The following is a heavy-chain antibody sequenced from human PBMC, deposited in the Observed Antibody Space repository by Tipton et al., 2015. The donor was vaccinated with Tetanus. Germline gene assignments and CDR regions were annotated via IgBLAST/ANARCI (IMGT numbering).Heavy chain of an antibody. CDR3: ARGGNEYGDPPDY. V-gene: IGHV4-31*03. CDR1: GGSVRGGSYY. Sequence: TLSLTCTVSGGSVRGGSYYWSWIRHHPRKGLEWIGYIYYRGSIHYNPSLQSRVFISLDTSANQFSLKLNSVTAADTAVYYCARGGNEYGDPPDYWGRGTLVTVSS. J-gene: IGHJ4*02. CDR2: IYYRGSI. D-gene: IGHD4-17*01.